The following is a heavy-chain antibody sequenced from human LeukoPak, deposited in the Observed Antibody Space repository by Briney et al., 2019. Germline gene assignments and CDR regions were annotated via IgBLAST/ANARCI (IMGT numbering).Heavy chain of an antibody. CDR2: ISSSGYTI. Sequence: GGSLRLSCAASGFTFSDDYMSWIRQAPGKGLEWVSYISSSGYTIYYADSVKGRFTISRDNAKNSLFLQMNGLRAEDTAVYFCARLSSWVFEIWGQGTMVTVSS. V-gene: IGHV3-11*04. D-gene: IGHD3-16*01. CDR3: ARLSSWVFEI. CDR1: GFTFSDDY. J-gene: IGHJ3*02.